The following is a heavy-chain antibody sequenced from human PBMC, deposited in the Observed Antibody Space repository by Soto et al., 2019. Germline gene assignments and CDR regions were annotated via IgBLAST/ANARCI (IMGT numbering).Heavy chain of an antibody. J-gene: IGHJ4*02. V-gene: IGHV1-8*01. CDR3: ATYDAVTGTFYY. CDR1: GYTFTSYD. CDR2: MNPNSGHS. Sequence: QVQLVQSGAEVKMPGASVKVSCKASGYTFTSYDINWLRQATGQGLEWMGGMNPNSGHSGPAHNLQGRLTMTRDTSITTAYIELTSLRSEDTAVYFCATYDAVTGTFYYWGQGTLVSVSS. D-gene: IGHD6-19*01.